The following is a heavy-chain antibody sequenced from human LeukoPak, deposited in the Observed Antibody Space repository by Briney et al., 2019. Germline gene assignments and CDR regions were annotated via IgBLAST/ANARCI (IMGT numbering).Heavy chain of an antibody. V-gene: IGHV1-2*02. CDR3: ARFGVTPVIAVTGNLYEKAFDY. Sequence: GASVKVSCKASGYTFTGYYIHWVRQAPGQGLEWMGWINPNSGGTNSAQKFQGRVTMTRDTSISTAYMELSRLRSDDTAVYYCARFGVTPVIAVTGNLYEKAFDYWGQGILVTVSS. CDR2: INPNSGGT. CDR1: GYTFTGYY. D-gene: IGHD4-17*01. J-gene: IGHJ4*02.